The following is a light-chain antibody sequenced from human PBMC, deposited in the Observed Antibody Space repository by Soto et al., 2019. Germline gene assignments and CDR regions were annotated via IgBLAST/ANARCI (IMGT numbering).Light chain of an antibody. CDR1: QSVGTS. Sequence: ETVLTQSPDTLSLSPGERAILSCRASQSVGTSLAWYQQKPGQAPRLLFYESSNRATGIPARFSGGGSGTDFTLTISGLDPEDFAVYYCQQRANWPLTFGGGTKLEI. J-gene: IGKJ4*01. CDR3: QQRANWPLT. V-gene: IGKV3-11*01. CDR2: ESS.